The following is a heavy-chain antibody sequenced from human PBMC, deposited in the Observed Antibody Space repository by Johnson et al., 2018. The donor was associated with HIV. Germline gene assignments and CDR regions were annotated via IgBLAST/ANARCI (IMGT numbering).Heavy chain of an antibody. V-gene: IGHV3-20*04. CDR2: INWNGGST. CDR3: ARDSPGEITMVQGVIGI. J-gene: IGHJ3*02. D-gene: IGHD3-10*01. Sequence: VQLVESGGGVVRPGWSLTLSCAASGFTFDDYGMTWVRQAPGKGLEWVSCINWNGGSTGYADSVKGRFTISRDNSKNTLYLQMNSLRAEDTAVYYCARDSPGEITMVQGVIGIWGQGTMVTVSS. CDR1: GFTFDDYG.